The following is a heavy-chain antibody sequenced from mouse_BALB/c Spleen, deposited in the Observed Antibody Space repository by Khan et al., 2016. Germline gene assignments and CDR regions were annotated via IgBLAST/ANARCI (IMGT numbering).Heavy chain of an antibody. CDR2: IDPANGNA. Sequence: EVQLQESGAELVKPGASVKLSCTASGFNIKGTYVHWVKQRPEQGLEWIGRIDPANGNAGYDPKFQGKATITADTSSNTAYLQPSSLTSEDTAVYYCATSGVVPHFDYWGQCTTLTVSS. J-gene: IGHJ2*01. V-gene: IGHV14-3*02. D-gene: IGHD3-2*02. CDR3: ATSGVVPHFDY. CDR1: GFNIKGTY.